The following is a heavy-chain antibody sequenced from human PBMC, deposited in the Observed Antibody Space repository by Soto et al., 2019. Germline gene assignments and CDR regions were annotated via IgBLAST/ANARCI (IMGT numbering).Heavy chain of an antibody. Sequence: SETLSLTCTVSGGSVSSGSYYWSWIRQPPGKGLEWIGYIYYSGSTNYNPSLKSRVTISVDTSKNQFSLKLSSVTAADTAVYYCARTDYYDSSGYYYVEGWFDPWGQGTLVTVSS. V-gene: IGHV4-61*01. J-gene: IGHJ5*02. CDR3: ARTDYYDSSGYYYVEGWFDP. CDR2: IYYSGST. CDR1: GGSVSSGSYY. D-gene: IGHD3-22*01.